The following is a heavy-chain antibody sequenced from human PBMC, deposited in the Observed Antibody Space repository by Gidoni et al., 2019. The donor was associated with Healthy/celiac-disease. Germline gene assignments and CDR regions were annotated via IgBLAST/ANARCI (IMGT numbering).Heavy chain of an antibody. V-gene: IGHV3-21*01. D-gene: IGHD4-17*01. J-gene: IGHJ4*02. Sequence: EVQLVESGGGLVKPGGSLRLSCAASGFTFSSYSMNWVRHAPGKGLEWVSSISSSSSYIYYADSVKGRFTISRDNAKNSLYLQMNSLRAEDTAVYYCAREWSTVVTPNGCLDYWGQGTLVTVSS. CDR1: GFTFSSYS. CDR2: ISSSSSYI. CDR3: AREWSTVVTPNGCLDY.